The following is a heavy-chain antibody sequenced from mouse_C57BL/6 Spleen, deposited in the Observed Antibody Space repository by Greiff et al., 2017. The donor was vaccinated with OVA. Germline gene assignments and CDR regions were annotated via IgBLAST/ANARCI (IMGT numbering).Heavy chain of an antibody. J-gene: IGHJ3*01. D-gene: IGHD3-1*01. V-gene: IGHV1-53*01. CDR3: ARPNVGGVAWFAY. Sequence: QVQLQQPGTELVKPGASVKLSCKASGYTFTSYWMHWVKQRPGQGLEWIGNINPSNGGTNYNEKFKSKATLTVDKSPSTAYMQLSSLTSEDSAVYYCARPNVGGVAWFAYWGQGTLVTVSA. CDR2: INPSNGGT. CDR1: GYTFTSYW.